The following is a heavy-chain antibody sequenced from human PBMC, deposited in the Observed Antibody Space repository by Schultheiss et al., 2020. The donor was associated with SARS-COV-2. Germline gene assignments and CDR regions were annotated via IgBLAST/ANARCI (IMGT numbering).Heavy chain of an antibody. V-gene: IGHV1-69*13. Sequence: SVKVSCKASGYTFTGYYMHWVRQAPGQGLEWMGGIIPIFGTANYAQKFQGRVTITADESTSTAYMELSRLRSDDTAVYYCARIDYGDYVRWGQGTLVTVSS. CDR3: ARIDYGDYVR. D-gene: IGHD4-17*01. J-gene: IGHJ4*02. CDR2: IIPIFGTA. CDR1: GYTFTGYY.